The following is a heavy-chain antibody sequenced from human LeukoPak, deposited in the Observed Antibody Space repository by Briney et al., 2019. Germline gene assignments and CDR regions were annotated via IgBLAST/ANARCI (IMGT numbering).Heavy chain of an antibody. CDR2: INWNGGST. D-gene: IGHD4-17*01. CDR3: AREGYGDYYFDY. J-gene: IGHJ4*02. CDR1: GFTFDDYG. V-gene: IGHV3-20*01. Sequence: PGGSLRLSCAASGFTFDDYGMSWVRQAPGKGLEWVSGINWNGGSTGYAESVKGRFTISRDNAKNSLYLQMNSLRAEDTALYHCAREGYGDYYFDYWGQGTLVTVSS.